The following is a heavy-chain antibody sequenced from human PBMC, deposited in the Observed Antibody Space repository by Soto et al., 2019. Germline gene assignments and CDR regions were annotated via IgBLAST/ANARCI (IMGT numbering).Heavy chain of an antibody. Sequence: SETLSLTCTVSGGSISSSSYYWGWIRQPPGKGLEWIGSIYYSGSTYYNPSLKSRVTISVDTSKNQFSLKLSSVTAADTAVYYCARHELLGVRGVEPARGDYWGQGTLVTVSS. V-gene: IGHV4-39*01. CDR2: IYYSGST. CDR1: GGSISSSSYY. D-gene: IGHD3-10*01. CDR3: ARHELLGVRGVEPARGDY. J-gene: IGHJ4*02.